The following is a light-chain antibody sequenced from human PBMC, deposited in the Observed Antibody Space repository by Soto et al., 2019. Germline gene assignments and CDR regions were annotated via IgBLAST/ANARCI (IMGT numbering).Light chain of an antibody. V-gene: IGKV3-20*01. CDR2: GSS. CDR3: YQYGNLPKT. CDR1: RIVSNNY. Sequence: EIVLTQSPDTLSLSPGDRATLSCRASRIVSNNYLAWYQQRPGQAPRLLIYGSSTRATGIPDRISGSGSGTDFTLTISRLEPEDFALYYCYQYGNLPKTFGPGTTVEIK. J-gene: IGKJ1*01.